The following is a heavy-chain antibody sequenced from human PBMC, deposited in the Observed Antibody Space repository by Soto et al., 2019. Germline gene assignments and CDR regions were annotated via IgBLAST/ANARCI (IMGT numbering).Heavy chain of an antibody. CDR1: VFTFSSYD. Sequence: GGXLRLSCSSSVFTFSSYDIKWFRQATGKGLEWGSAIVRAVDTYYPCSVTVRFTISRENAKNSLYLQMNSLRAGDTAVYYCARAHSSGFDYWGQGTLVTVSS. J-gene: IGHJ4*02. D-gene: IGHD6-25*01. V-gene: IGHV3-13*01. CDR3: ARAHSSGFDY. CDR2: IVRAVDT.